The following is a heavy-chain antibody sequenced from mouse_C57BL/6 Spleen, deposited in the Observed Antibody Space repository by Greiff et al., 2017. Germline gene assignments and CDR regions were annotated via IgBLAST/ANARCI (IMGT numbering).Heavy chain of an antibody. CDR2: IDPEDGDT. Sequence: VQLQQSGAELVRPGASVKLSCTASGFNIKDYYMHWVKQRPEQGLEWIGRIDPEDGDTEYAPKFQGKATMTADPSSNTAYLQLSSLTSEDTTVYYCTLQYYGSSYDYARDYWGQGTSVTVSS. CDR3: TLQYYGSSYDYARDY. CDR1: GFNIKDYY. D-gene: IGHD1-1*01. J-gene: IGHJ4*01. V-gene: IGHV14-1*01.